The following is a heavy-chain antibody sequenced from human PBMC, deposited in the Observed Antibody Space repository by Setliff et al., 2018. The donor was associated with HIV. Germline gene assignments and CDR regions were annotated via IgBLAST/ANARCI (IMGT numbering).Heavy chain of an antibody. CDR1: GGSVSDTSYY. D-gene: IGHD5-12*01. J-gene: IGHJ4*02. CDR3: ARLGDSGYDFRGYFDY. V-gene: IGHV4-39*01. CDR2: VYYSGGT. Sequence: PSETLSLTCTVSGGSVSDTSYYWGWIRQPPGKGLEWLADVYYSGGTYYNPSLNSRVTISVDTSRNQFSLKLTSVTAADTALYFCARLGDSGYDFRGYFDYWGQGKLVTVSS.